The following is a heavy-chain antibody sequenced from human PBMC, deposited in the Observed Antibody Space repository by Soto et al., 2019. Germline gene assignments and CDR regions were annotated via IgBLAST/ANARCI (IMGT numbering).Heavy chain of an antibody. Sequence: GGSLRLSCAASGFTFSTHTMNWVRQAPGKGLEWVSSIASSSLYIYYADSLKGRFTISRDNARNSLFLQMNSLRPEDTAVYFCARDTAGPLDYWGQGTLVTVSS. CDR1: GFTFSTHT. CDR2: IASSSLYI. D-gene: IGHD4-17*01. V-gene: IGHV3-21*01. CDR3: ARDTAGPLDY. J-gene: IGHJ4*02.